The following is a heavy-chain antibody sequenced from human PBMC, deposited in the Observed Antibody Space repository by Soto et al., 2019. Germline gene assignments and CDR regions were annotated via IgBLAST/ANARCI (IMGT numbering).Heavy chain of an antibody. Sequence: QVQLVQSGAEVKKPGSSVKVSCKASGGTFSSYAISWVRQAPGQGLEWMGGIIPIFGTANYAQKFQGRVTIXXDXAXXTAYMELSSLRSEDTAVYYCARGSEYGVQGDAFDIWGQGTMVTVSS. CDR1: GGTFSSYA. D-gene: IGHD1-1*01. CDR3: ARGSEYGVQGDAFDI. CDR2: IIPIFGTA. V-gene: IGHV1-69*12. J-gene: IGHJ3*02.